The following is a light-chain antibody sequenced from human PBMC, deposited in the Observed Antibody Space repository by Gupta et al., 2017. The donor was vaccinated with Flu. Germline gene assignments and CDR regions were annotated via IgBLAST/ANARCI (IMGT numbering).Light chain of an antibody. J-gene: IGKJ3*01. Sequence: DIQMTQSPSSLSASVGDRVTITCQASQDISNYLNWYKQKPGKAPKLLIYDASNWETGVPSRFSGSGYGTDFPFTISSRQLEDIASYYCQQYDNLPLLTFGHGTKVDIK. CDR3: QQYDNLPLLT. V-gene: IGKV1-33*01. CDR1: QDISNY. CDR2: DAS.